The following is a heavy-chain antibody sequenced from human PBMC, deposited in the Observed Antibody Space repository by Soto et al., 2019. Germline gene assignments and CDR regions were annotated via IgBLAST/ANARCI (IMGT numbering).Heavy chain of an antibody. CDR2: IYYSGST. J-gene: IGHJ6*02. V-gene: IGHV4-59*01. CDR3: ATIAEDYYYYGMDV. Sequence: SETLSLTCTVSGGSISSYYWSWIRQPPGTGLEWIGYIYYSGSTNYNPSLTSRVTISVDTSKNQFSLKLSSVTAADTAVYYCATIAEDYYYYGMDVWGQGTTVTVSS. D-gene: IGHD6-13*01. CDR1: GGSISSYY.